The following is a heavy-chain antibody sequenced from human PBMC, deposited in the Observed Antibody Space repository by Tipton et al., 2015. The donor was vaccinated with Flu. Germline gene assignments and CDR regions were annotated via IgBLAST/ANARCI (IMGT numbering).Heavy chain of an antibody. J-gene: IGHJ4*02. V-gene: IGHV4-34*01. D-gene: IGHD2-2*01. CDR1: GGSFSGYY. Sequence: TLSLTCAVYGGSFSGYYWSWIRQPPGKGLEWIGEINHSGSTNYNPSLKSRVTISVDTSKNQFSLKLSSVTAADTAVYYCARVKRQLLLLAGVRGYFDYWGQGTLVTVSS. CDR2: INHSGST. CDR3: ARVKRQLLLLAGVRGYFDY.